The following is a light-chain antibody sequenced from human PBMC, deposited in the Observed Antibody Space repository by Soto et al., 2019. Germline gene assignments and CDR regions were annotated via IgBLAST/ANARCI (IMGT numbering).Light chain of an antibody. Sequence: QCALTQRPSASGTPGQRVTISCSGTTSNIGSNTVNWYQQLPGTAPKLLIYYNNQRPSGVPDRLSGSKSGTSASLAISGLQSEDESLYYSAAWDDSLEGIVFGRGTKVTVL. CDR2: YNN. CDR1: TSNIGSNT. J-gene: IGLJ2*01. V-gene: IGLV1-44*01. CDR3: AAWDDSLEGIV.